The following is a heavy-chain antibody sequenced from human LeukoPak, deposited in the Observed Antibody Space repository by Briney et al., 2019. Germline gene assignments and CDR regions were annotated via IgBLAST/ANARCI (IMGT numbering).Heavy chain of an antibody. D-gene: IGHD3-22*01. J-gene: IGHJ4*02. CDR1: GFTFSSYE. V-gene: IGHV3-48*03. Sequence: PGGSLRLSCAASGFTFSSYEMNWVRQAPGKGLEWVSYISSSGSTIYYADSVKGRFTISRDNAKNSLYLQMSSLRAEDTAVYYCARDTYDSSGYYAHLDYWGQGTLVTVSS. CDR2: ISSSGSTI. CDR3: ARDTYDSSGYYAHLDY.